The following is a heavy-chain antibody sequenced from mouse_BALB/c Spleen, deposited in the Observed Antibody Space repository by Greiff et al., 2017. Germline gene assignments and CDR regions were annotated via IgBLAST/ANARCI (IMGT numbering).Heavy chain of an antibody. J-gene: IGHJ1*01. CDR2: INPNNGGT. Sequence: VQLQQSGPELVKPGASVKIPCKASGYTFTDYNMDWVKQSHGKSLEWIGDINPNNGGTIYNQKFKGKATLTVDKSSSTAYMELRSLTSEDTAVYYCARRYRYDWYFDVWGAGTTVTVSS. D-gene: IGHD2-14*01. V-gene: IGHV1-18*01. CDR1: GYTFTDYN. CDR3: ARRYRYDWYFDV.